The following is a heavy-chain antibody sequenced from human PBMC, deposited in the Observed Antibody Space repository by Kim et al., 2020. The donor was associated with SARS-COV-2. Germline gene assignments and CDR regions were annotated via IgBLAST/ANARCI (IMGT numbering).Heavy chain of an antibody. V-gene: IGHV3-48*02. D-gene: IGHD5-12*01. CDR2: ISPGGSAE. J-gene: IGHJ1*01. CDR1: GFTFSAYH. Sequence: GGSLRLSCAASGFTFSAYHMRWVRQAPGKGLECLPYISPGGSAEQYADSVKGRFTISRDNAQNSLYLQMNSLRDEDTAVYYCVTERGEYGGAGQPFEQWGQVTLVSVS. CDR3: VTERGEYGGAGQPFEQ.